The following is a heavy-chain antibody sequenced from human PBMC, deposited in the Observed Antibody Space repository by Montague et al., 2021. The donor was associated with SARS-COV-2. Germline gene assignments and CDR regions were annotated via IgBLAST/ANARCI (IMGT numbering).Heavy chain of an antibody. Sequence: SETLSLTCTVSGGSISSSSYYWGWIRQPPGKGLEWIGSIYYSGSTYYNPSLKSRVTIPVDTSKNQFSLKLSSVAAADTAVYYCASPTYCYDSSGSDAFDIWGQGTMVTVSS. V-gene: IGHV4-39*01. CDR2: IYYSGST. CDR1: GGSISSSSYY. D-gene: IGHD3-22*01. J-gene: IGHJ3*02. CDR3: ASPTYCYDSSGSDAFDI.